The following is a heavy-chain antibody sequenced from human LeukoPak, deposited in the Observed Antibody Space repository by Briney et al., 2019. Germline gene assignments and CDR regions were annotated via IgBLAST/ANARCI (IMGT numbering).Heavy chain of an antibody. CDR1: GFTFSSYS. V-gene: IGHV3-48*01. CDR2: ISGSSGTI. D-gene: IGHD1-26*01. Sequence: GGSLRLSCAASGFTFSSYSMNWVRQAPGKGLEWVSYISGSSGTIYYADSVKGRFTISRDNAKNSLYLQMNSLRAEDTAVYYCARDSSPLLIDAFDIWGQGTMVTVSS. CDR3: ARDSSPLLIDAFDI. J-gene: IGHJ3*02.